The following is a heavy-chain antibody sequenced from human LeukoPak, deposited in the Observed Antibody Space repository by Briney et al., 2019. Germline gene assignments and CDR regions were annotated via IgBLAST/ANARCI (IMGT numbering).Heavy chain of an antibody. CDR1: GGSISSYY. CDR3: ARGGSGRQYNWFDP. Sequence: SETLSLTCTVSGGSISSYYWSWIRQPPGKGLEWIGYIYYSGSTNYNPSLKSRVTISVDTSKNQFSLKLSSVTAADTAVYHCARGGSGRQYNWFDPWGQGTLVTVSS. CDR2: IYYSGST. D-gene: IGHD5-12*01. V-gene: IGHV4-59*01. J-gene: IGHJ5*02.